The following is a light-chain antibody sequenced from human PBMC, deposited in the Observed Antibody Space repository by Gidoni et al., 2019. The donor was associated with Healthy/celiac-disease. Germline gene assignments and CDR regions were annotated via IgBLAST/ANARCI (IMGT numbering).Light chain of an antibody. CDR2: GAS. Sequence: EIVLTQSPGTLSLSPGERATLSCRASQSVSSNYLAWYQQKPGQAPRLLIYGASSRATGIPDRFSGSWSGTGFTLTISRLEPEDFAVYYCQKYGSSLWTFGQGTKVEIK. CDR1: QSVSSNY. J-gene: IGKJ1*01. V-gene: IGKV3-20*01. CDR3: QKYGSSLWT.